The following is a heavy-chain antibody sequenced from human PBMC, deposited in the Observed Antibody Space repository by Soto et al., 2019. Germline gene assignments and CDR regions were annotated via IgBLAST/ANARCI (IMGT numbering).Heavy chain of an antibody. D-gene: IGHD3-3*01. CDR3: TRIYDFWSGLQTDYGMDA. Sequence: PGGSLRLSCTASGFTFGDYAMSWFRQAPGKGLEWVGFIRSKAYGGTTEYAASVKGRFTISRDDSKSIAYLQMNSLKTEDTAVYYCTRIYDFWSGLQTDYGMDAWGQGTTVTVS. V-gene: IGHV3-49*03. CDR1: GFTFGDYA. CDR2: IRSKAYGGTT. J-gene: IGHJ6*02.